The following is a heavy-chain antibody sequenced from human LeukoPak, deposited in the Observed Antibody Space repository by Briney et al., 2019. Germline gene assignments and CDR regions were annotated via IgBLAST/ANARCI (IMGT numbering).Heavy chain of an antibody. CDR3: ARDIAAAGDYYYYYMDV. D-gene: IGHD6-13*01. Sequence: PSETLSLTCTVSGGSISSYYWSWIRQPAGKGLEWIGRIYTSGSTNYNPSLKSRVTMSVDTSKNQFPLKLSSVTAADTAVYYCARDIAAAGDYYYYYMDVWGKGTTVTISS. CDR2: IYTSGST. V-gene: IGHV4-4*07. J-gene: IGHJ6*03. CDR1: GGSISSYY.